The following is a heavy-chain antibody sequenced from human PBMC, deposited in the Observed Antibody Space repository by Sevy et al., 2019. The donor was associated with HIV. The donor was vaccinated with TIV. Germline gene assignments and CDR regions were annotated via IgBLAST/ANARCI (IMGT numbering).Heavy chain of an antibody. D-gene: IGHD6-19*01. CDR3: AREGTGWFLDF. J-gene: IGHJ4*02. V-gene: IGHV3-74*01. CDR2: IDSDGRTT. Sequence: GGSLRLSCAASGFSFSNYWMHWVRQVPGKGLVWVSRIDSDGRTTNYGDFVKGRFTISRDNAKNTLYLQMNSLRAEDTAVYYCAREGTGWFLDFWGQRTLVTVSS. CDR1: GFSFSNYW.